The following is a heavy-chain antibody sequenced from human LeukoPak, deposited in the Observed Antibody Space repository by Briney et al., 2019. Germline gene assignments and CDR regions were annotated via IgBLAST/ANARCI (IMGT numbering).Heavy chain of an antibody. J-gene: IGHJ3*02. V-gene: IGHV1-69*13. CDR1: GGTFSTYA. Sequence: SVKVSCKASGGTFSTYAITWVRQAPGQGLEWMGGIVPLFATAIYAPKFQGRVTITADGSTSTAYMELSSLRSEDTAVYYCARGPLSYCSSTSCYGANINAFDIWGQGTMVTVSS. CDR2: IVPLFATA. CDR3: ARGPLSYCSSTSCYGANINAFDI. D-gene: IGHD2-2*01.